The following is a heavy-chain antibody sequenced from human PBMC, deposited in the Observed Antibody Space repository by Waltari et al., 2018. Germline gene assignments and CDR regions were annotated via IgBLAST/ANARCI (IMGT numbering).Heavy chain of an antibody. D-gene: IGHD2-21*02. Sequence: EVQLVQSGGGLVQPGGSLTVSCEVSGFPFRNSWLHWVRQAPGKGLVWVSRINTDGNSVTYADSVRGRFTISRDNVKNTLYLQMESLRVEDTAVYYCVRAVGCAEDCYNPYFDNWGRGAGVTVSS. V-gene: IGHV3-74*03. CDR1: GFPFRNSW. J-gene: IGHJ4*02. CDR2: INTDGNSV. CDR3: VRAVGCAEDCYNPYFDN.